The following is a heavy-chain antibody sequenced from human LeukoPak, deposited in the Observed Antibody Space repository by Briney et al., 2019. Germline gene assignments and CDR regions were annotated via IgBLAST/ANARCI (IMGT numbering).Heavy chain of an antibody. CDR1: GFTFSNYA. Sequence: GGSLRLSCAASGFTFSNYAMTWVRQAPGKGLEWVSSISSSSSYIYYADSVKGRFTISRDNAKNSLYLQMNSLRAEDTAVYYCARNIYDSSGYPYSGMDVWGQGTTVTVSS. CDR2: ISSSSSYI. CDR3: ARNIYDSSGYPYSGMDV. V-gene: IGHV3-21*01. J-gene: IGHJ6*02. D-gene: IGHD3-22*01.